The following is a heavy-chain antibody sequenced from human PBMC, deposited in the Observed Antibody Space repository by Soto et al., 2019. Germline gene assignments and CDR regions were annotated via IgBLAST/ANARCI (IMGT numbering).Heavy chain of an antibody. CDR2: IYYSGST. V-gene: IGHV4-59*01. J-gene: IGHJ5*02. CDR3: ARGRSSGYYEGDWFDP. D-gene: IGHD3-22*01. CDR1: GGSISSYY. Sequence: PSETLSLTCTVSGGSISSYYWSWIRQPPGKGLEWIGYIYYSGSTNYNPSLKSRVTMSVDTSKNQFSLKLSSVTAADTAVYYCARGRSSGYYEGDWFDPWGQGTLVTVSS.